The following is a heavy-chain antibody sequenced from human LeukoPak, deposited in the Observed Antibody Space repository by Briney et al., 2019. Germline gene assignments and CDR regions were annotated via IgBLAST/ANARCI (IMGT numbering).Heavy chain of an antibody. D-gene: IGHD4-17*01. CDR2: IYYSGST. V-gene: IGHV4-59*08. CDR1: GGSISSYY. CDR3: ARQAYDYGDYVGNWFDP. J-gene: IGHJ5*02. Sequence: SETLSLTCTVSGGSISSYYWSWIRQPPGKGLEWIGYIYYSGSTNYNPSLKSRVTISVDTSKNQFSLKLSSVTAADTAVYYCARQAYDYGDYVGNWFDPWGQGTLVTVSS.